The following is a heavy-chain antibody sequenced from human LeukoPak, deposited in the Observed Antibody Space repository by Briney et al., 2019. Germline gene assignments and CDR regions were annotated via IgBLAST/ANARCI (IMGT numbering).Heavy chain of an antibody. CDR1: GFILNDYG. J-gene: IGHJ4*02. CDR2: ISSSGSSI. V-gene: IGHV3-48*01. D-gene: IGHD2-2*01. Sequence: GRSLRLSCAASGFILNDYGMHWVRQAPGKGLEWVSFISSSGSSIYYADSVKGRFTISRDNAKNSLYLQMNSLRAEDTAVYYCARVPATKVIDYWGQGTLVTVSS. CDR3: ARVPATKVIDY.